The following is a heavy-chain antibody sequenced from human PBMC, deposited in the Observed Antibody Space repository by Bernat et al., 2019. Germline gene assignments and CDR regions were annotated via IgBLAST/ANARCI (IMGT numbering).Heavy chain of an antibody. V-gene: IGHV4-39*01. D-gene: IGHD3-10*01. CDR3: ARWESTLVPGAFDI. J-gene: IGHJ3*02. Sequence: QLQLQESGPGLVKPSETLSLTCTVSGASISSSSYYWGWIRQPPGKGLEWIGSIYYTGSTYYSPSLKSRVTISVDTSKNQFSLKLISVTAADTAVYYCARWESTLVPGAFDIGGQGTRVTVSS. CDR1: GASISSSSYY. CDR2: IYYTGST.